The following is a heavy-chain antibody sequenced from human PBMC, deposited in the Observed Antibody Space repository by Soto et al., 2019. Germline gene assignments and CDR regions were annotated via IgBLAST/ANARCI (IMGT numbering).Heavy chain of an antibody. V-gene: IGHV4-61*01. CDR3: ARAGSGSYYNLYY. CDR2: IYYSGST. CDR1: GGSVSSGSYY. Sequence: SETLSLTCTVSGGSVSSGSYYWSWIRQPPGKGPEWIGYIYYSGSTNYNPSLKSRVTISVDTSKNQFSLKLSSVTAADTAVYYCARAGSGSYYNLYYWGQGTLVTVSS. D-gene: IGHD3-10*01. J-gene: IGHJ4*02.